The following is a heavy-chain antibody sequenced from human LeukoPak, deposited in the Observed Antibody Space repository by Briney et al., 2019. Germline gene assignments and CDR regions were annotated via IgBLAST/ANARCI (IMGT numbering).Heavy chain of an antibody. J-gene: IGHJ3*02. Sequence: GGSLRLSCAASGFTFSSYGMSWVRQAPGKGLEWVSAISGSGGSTYYADSVKGRFTISRDKSKNTLYLQMNSLRAEDTAVYYCARDGFAFDIWGQGTMVTVSS. D-gene: IGHD5-12*01. V-gene: IGHV3-23*01. CDR1: GFTFSSYG. CDR3: ARDGFAFDI. CDR2: ISGSGGST.